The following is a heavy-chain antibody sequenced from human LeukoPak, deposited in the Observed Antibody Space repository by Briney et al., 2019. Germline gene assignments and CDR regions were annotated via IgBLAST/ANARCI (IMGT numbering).Heavy chain of an antibody. D-gene: IGHD6-13*01. CDR2: ISSSGTST. Sequence: GGSLRLSCAASGFTFSSYAISWVRQAPGKRLEWVSTISSSGTSTYYADSVKGRFTISRDNSKTTVYLQMNSLRAEDTAVYYCAKHLDYSRTHTDYWGQGTPVTVSS. CDR3: AKHLDYSRTHTDY. V-gene: IGHV3-23*01. J-gene: IGHJ4*02. CDR1: GFTFSSYA.